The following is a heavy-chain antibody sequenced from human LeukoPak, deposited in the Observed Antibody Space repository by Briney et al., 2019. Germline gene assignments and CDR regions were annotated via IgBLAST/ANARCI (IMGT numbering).Heavy chain of an antibody. CDR1: GLTIRDSW. V-gene: IGHV3-74*01. J-gene: IGHJ4*02. CDR3: ARDAGWGRLDS. CDR2: LASDENNR. Sequence: GGSLRLSCAASGLTIRDSWIHWVRQVPGKGLMWVSRLASDENNRIYADSVKGRFTISRDNAKNTLFLQMNSLRVEDTGFYYCARDAGWGRLDSWGQGALVTVSS. D-gene: IGHD3-16*01.